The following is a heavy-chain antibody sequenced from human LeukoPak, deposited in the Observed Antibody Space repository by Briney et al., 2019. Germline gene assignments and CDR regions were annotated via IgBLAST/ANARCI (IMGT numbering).Heavy chain of an antibody. J-gene: IGHJ6*03. V-gene: IGHV3-64*01. Sequence: GGSLRLSCAASGFTFSTYTMHWVRQAPGKGLEYVSSISGNGGSREYANSVKGRFTISRDNSKNTLYLQMNSLRAEDTAVYYCARDGVDTAMVYHYYYYYMDVWGKGTTVTVSS. CDR3: ARDGVDTAMVYHYYYYYMDV. CDR1: GFTFSTYT. CDR2: ISGNGGSR. D-gene: IGHD5-18*01.